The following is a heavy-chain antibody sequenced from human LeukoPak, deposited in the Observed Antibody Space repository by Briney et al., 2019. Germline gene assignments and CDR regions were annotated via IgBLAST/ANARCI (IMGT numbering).Heavy chain of an antibody. CDR1: GFTFSSYW. J-gene: IGHJ4*02. CDR2: IKEDGSEK. D-gene: IGHD6-19*01. V-gene: IGHV3-7*01. Sequence: QPGGSLRLSCAASGFTFSSYWLSWVRQAPGKGLEWVANIKEDGSEKYYVDSVKGRFTISRDNAKNSLYLQMNSLRADDTAVYYCARVSPWLPPGYWGQGTLVTVSS. CDR3: ARVSPWLPPGY.